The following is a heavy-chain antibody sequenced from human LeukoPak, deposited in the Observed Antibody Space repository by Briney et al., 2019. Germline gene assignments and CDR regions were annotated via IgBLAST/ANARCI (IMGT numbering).Heavy chain of an antibody. Sequence: GGSLRLSCAASGFTFSSYSMNWVRQAPGKGLEWVSSISSSSSYIYYADSVKGRFTISRDNAKNSLYLQMNSLRAEDTAVYYCARDEMKWEPVDLFDYWGQGTLVTVSS. V-gene: IGHV3-21*01. J-gene: IGHJ4*02. D-gene: IGHD1-26*01. CDR3: ARDEMKWEPVDLFDY. CDR2: ISSSSSYI. CDR1: GFTFSSYS.